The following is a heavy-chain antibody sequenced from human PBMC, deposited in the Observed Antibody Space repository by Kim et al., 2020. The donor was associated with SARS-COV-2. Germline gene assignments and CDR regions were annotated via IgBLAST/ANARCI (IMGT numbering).Heavy chain of an antibody. CDR3: TSGPYYYDSAAYYHDY. J-gene: IGHJ4*02. Sequence: GGSLRLSCTTSGLNFGDYAMSWFRQAPGKGLEWVAFIRSKRYGETTEYAPSVKGRFTISRDDSKRIAYLQMNGLKTEDTAVYYCTSGPYYYDSAAYYHDYWGQGTLVTVSS. V-gene: IGHV3-49*03. CDR1: GLNFGDYA. CDR2: IRSKRYGETT. D-gene: IGHD3-22*01.